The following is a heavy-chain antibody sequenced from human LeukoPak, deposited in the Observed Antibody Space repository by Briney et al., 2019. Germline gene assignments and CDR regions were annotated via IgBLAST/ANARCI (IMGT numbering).Heavy chain of an antibody. D-gene: IGHD2-21*01. Sequence: GGSLRLSCAASGFTFSSYAMHWVRQAPGKGLEWVAAISYDGSNKYYADSVKGRFTISRDNSKNTLYLQMNSLRAEDTAVYYCAREPLAYCGGDCHYFDYWGQGTLVTVSS. CDR3: AREPLAYCGGDCHYFDY. V-gene: IGHV3-30-3*01. CDR1: GFTFSSYA. CDR2: ISYDGSNK. J-gene: IGHJ4*02.